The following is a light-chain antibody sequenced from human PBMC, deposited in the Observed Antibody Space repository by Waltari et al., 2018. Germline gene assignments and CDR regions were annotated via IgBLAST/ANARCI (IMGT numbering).Light chain of an antibody. Sequence: DIVMTQSPDSLAVSLGERATINCQSSPSFLYSANNKNYLAWYQQKPGQPPRLLIYWASTRKSGVPDRFSGSGSGTDFTLTISSLQAEDVAVYYCQQYYSSPYSFGQGTKLGIK. V-gene: IGKV4-1*01. CDR3: QQYYSSPYS. CDR2: WAS. CDR1: PSFLYSANNKNY. J-gene: IGKJ2*03.